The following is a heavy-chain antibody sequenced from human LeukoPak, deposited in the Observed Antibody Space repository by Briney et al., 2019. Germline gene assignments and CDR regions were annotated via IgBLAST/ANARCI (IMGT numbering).Heavy chain of an antibody. J-gene: IGHJ4*02. D-gene: IGHD3-22*01. CDR3: ARDGSDSSGYKGYDY. CDR1: GGSISSYY. V-gene: IGHV4-59*01. Sequence: SETLSLTCTVSGGSISSYYWSWIRQPPGKGLEWIGYICYSGSTNYNPSLKSRVTISVDTSKNQFSLKLSSVTAADTAVYYCARDGSDSSGYKGYDYWGQGTLVTVSS. CDR2: ICYSGST.